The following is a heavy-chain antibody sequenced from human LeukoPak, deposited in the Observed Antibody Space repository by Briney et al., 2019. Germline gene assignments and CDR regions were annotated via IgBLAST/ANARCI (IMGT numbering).Heavy chain of an antibody. V-gene: IGHV1-3*01. Sequence: ASVEVSCKASGYTFTTYAVHWVRQAPGQRLEWMGWINAGNGNTKYSQKFQGRVTITRDTSASTAYMELSSLRSEDTAVYYCARILAYGDYVPYGMDVWGQGTTVTVSS. D-gene: IGHD4-17*01. CDR1: GYTFTTYA. CDR2: INAGNGNT. J-gene: IGHJ6*02. CDR3: ARILAYGDYVPYGMDV.